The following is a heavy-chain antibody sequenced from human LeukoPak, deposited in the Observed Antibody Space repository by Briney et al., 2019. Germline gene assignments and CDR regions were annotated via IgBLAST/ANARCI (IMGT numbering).Heavy chain of an antibody. CDR2: TYYRSKWYN. Sequence: SQTLPLTCAISGDSVSNNNAAWNWIRQSPPRGLEWLGRTYYRSKWYNDYAVSVKSRITINPDTSKNQFSLQLNSVTPEDTAVYYCARIVGGSPDYWGQGTLVTVSS. CDR1: GDSVSNNNAA. J-gene: IGHJ4*02. D-gene: IGHD2-15*01. CDR3: ARIVGGSPDY. V-gene: IGHV6-1*01.